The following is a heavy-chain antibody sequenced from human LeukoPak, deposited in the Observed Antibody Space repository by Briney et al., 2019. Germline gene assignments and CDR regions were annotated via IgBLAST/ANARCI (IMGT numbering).Heavy chain of an antibody. CDR1: GFTFSSYE. CDR2: ISSSGSTI. J-gene: IGHJ6*03. CDR3: ARVGRGVISVPLYYYYYMDV. V-gene: IGHV3-48*03. D-gene: IGHD3-10*01. Sequence: GGSLRLSCAASGFTFSSYEMNWVRQAPGKGLEWVSYISSSGSTIYYADSVKGRFTISRDNAKSSLYLQMNSLRAEDTAVYYCARVGRGVISVPLYYYYYMDVWGKGTTVTISS.